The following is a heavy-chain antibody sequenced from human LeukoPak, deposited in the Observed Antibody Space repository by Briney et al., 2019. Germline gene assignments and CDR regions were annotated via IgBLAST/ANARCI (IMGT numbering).Heavy chain of an antibody. J-gene: IGHJ4*02. CDR2: IGGSGGST. V-gene: IGHV3-23*01. CDR3: AKDYSIIKPEVGDPLDH. CDR1: GFTFGHYA. Sequence: GGSLRLSCAASGFTFGHYAMSWVRQAPGKGLEWVSGIGGSGGSTYYANSVKGRFTTSSDNSKNTLFLQMDSLRAEDTAIYYCAKDYSIIKPEVGDPLDHWGQGTLVTVSS. D-gene: IGHD2-21*01.